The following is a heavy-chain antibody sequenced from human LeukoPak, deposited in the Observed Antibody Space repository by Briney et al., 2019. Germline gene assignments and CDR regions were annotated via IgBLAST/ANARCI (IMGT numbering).Heavy chain of an antibody. Sequence: ASVTVSCKSSGYTSTGYYMHWVRPAPGQGLEWMGWINPNSGGTNYAQKFQGRVTMTRDTSISTAYMELSRLRSDDTAVYYCARVAGYSYELDYWGQGTLVTVSS. CDR1: GYTSTGYY. CDR3: ARVAGYSYELDY. V-gene: IGHV1-2*02. CDR2: INPNSGGT. J-gene: IGHJ4*02. D-gene: IGHD5-18*01.